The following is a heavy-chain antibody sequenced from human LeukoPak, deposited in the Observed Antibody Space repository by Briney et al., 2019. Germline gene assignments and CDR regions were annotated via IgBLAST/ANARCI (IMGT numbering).Heavy chain of an antibody. J-gene: IGHJ6*02. D-gene: IGHD2-2*01. Sequence: PSETLSLTCAVYGGSFRGYYWSWIRQPPGKGLEWIGEISHSGSTNYNPSLKSRVTISVDTSKNQFSLKLSSVTAAETAVYYCARGRSTSRVGVFYVWGQGTTVTVSS. V-gene: IGHV4-34*01. CDR1: GGSFRGYY. CDR2: ISHSGST. CDR3: ARGRSTSRVGVFYV.